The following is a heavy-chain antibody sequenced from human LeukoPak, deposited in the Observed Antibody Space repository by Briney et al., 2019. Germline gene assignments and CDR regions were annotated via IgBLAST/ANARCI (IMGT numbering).Heavy chain of an antibody. CDR2: VNPDGSSM. CDR3: ARGGSYGDY. V-gene: IGHV3-74*01. J-gene: IGHJ4*02. D-gene: IGHD3-16*01. Sequence: GGSLRLSCAASGFTSSNYWMHWVRHVPEKGLVWVSRVNPDGSSMTYANSVKGRFTSSRDNAKNTLYLQMNRLRVEDTAVYYCARGGSYGDYWGQGILVTVSS. CDR1: GFTSSNYW.